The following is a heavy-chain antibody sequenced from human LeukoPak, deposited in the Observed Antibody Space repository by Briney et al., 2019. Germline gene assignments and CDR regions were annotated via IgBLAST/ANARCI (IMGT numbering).Heavy chain of an antibody. CDR3: ARGRQYNTGWYYFDY. V-gene: IGHV3-66*01. CDR2: IYSGGTT. D-gene: IGHD6-19*01. Sequence: GGSLRLSCAASGFTVSTNYMSWVRQAPGKGLEWVSVIYSGGTTYYADSVKGRFIICRDNSKNTLCLQMNSLRAEDTAVYYCARGRQYNTGWYYFDYWGQGTLVTVSS. J-gene: IGHJ4*02. CDR1: GFTVSTNY.